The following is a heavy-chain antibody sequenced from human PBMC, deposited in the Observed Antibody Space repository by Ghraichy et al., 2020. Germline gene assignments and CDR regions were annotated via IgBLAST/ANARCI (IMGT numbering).Heavy chain of an antibody. CDR3: ARGTVALVGATNFDY. CDR2: IIPIFGTA. D-gene: IGHD1-26*01. V-gene: IGHV1-69*13. J-gene: IGHJ4*02. Sequence: SVKVSCKASGGTFSSYAISWVRQAPGQGLEWMGGIIPIFGTANYAQKFQGRVTITADESTSTAYMELSSLRSEDTAVYYCARGTVALVGATNFDYWGQGTLVTVSS. CDR1: GGTFSSYA.